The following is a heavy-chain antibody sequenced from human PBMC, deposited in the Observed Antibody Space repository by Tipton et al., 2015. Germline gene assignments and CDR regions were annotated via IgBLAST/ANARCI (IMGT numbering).Heavy chain of an antibody. CDR2: IHYSGST. Sequence: TLSLTCTVSSDSISKYYWSWIRQPPGKELEWIGYIHYSGSTSYNPSLKSRVTISVDTSKNQFSLKLSSVTAADTAVYYCADPLYCSGGGCYPSGYWGQGTLVIVSS. J-gene: IGHJ4*02. D-gene: IGHD2-15*01. V-gene: IGHV4-59*04. CDR3: ADPLYCSGGGCYPSGY. CDR1: SDSISKYY.